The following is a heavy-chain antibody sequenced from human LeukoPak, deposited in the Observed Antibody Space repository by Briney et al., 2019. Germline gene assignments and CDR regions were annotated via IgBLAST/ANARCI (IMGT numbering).Heavy chain of an antibody. CDR3: ARLSGSPHPPFDY. J-gene: IGHJ4*02. Sequence: PSETLSLTCTVSGGSISNYYWTWIRQPPGKGLEWIGYIYYSGTTYYNPSLKSRVTISVDTSKNQFSLKLTSVPAADTAVYYCARLSGSPHPPFDYWGQGTLVTVSS. D-gene: IGHD1-26*01. V-gene: IGHV4-59*08. CDR1: GGSISNYY. CDR2: IYYSGTT.